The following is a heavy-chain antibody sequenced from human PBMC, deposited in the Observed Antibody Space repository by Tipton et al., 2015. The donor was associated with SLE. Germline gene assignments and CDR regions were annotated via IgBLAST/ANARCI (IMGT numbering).Heavy chain of an antibody. D-gene: IGHD6-13*01. CDR1: GFTFSDYY. V-gene: IGHV3-11*04. J-gene: IGHJ3*02. Sequence: SLRLSCAASGFTFSDYYMSWIRQAPGKGLEWVSYISSSGSTIYYADSVKGRFTISRDNAKNSLYLQMNSLRAEDTAVYYCATEGIAAALGAFDIWGQGTMVTVSS. CDR2: ISSSGSTI. CDR3: ATEGIAAALGAFDI.